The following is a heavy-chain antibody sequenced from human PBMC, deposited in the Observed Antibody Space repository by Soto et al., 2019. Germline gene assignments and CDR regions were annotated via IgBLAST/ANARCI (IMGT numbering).Heavy chain of an antibody. CDR1: GGTISSGSYY. D-gene: IGHD3-10*01. CDR2: IYYSGRA. CDR3: ARTKYGSGSYYYSHSFDY. V-gene: IGHV4-61*01. Sequence: SETLSLTCTVSGGTISSGSYYWSWIRQPPGKGLEWIGYIYYSGRANYNPSFKSRVTMSVDTSRIQFSLQLCSVTAADTAVYYCARTKYGSGSYYYSHSFDYWYPGSLATVS. J-gene: IGHJ4*02.